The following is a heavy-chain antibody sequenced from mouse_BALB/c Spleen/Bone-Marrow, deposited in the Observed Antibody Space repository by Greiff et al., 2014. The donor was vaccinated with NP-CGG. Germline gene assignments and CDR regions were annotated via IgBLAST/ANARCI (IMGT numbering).Heavy chain of an antibody. CDR3: ARNHRGYYFDY. CDR1: GFSLTTYG. Sequence: VHRVESGPGLVQPSQSLSITCTVSGFSLTTYGVHWVRQSPGKGLEWLGVIWSGGSTDYNAAFISRLSISKDNSKSQVFFKMNSLQANDTAIYYCARNHRGYYFDYWGQGTTLTVSS. D-gene: IGHD3-1*01. V-gene: IGHV2-2*02. J-gene: IGHJ2*01. CDR2: IWSGGST.